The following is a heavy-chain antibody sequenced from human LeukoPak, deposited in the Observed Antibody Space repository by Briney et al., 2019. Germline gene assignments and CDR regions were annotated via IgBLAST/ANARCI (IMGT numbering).Heavy chain of an antibody. J-gene: IGHJ4*02. CDR2: IYYSGST. CDR3: ARAHGYFDY. CDR1: GGSISSYY. Sequence: SETLSLTCTVSGGSISSYYWSWIQQPPGKGLEWIGYIYYSGSTYYNPSLKSRVTISVDTSKNQFSLKLSSVTAADTAVYYCARAHGYFDYWGQGTLVTVSS. V-gene: IGHV4-59*08.